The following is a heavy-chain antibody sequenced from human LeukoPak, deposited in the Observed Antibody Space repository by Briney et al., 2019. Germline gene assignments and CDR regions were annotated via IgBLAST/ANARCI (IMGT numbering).Heavy chain of an antibody. CDR1: GYTFTSYG. J-gene: IGHJ4*02. CDR2: ISAYNGNT. Sequence: ASVKVSCKASGYTFTSYGISWVRQAPGQGLEWMGWISAYNGNTNYAQKLQGRVTMTTDTSTSTVYMELRSLRSDDTAVYYCARDTQWELLHYWGQGTLVTVSS. CDR3: ARDTQWELLHY. D-gene: IGHD1-26*01. V-gene: IGHV1-18*01.